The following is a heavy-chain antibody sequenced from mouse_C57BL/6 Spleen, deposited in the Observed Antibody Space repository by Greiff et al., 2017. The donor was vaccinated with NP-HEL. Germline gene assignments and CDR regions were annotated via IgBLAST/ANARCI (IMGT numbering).Heavy chain of an antibody. V-gene: IGHV14-1*01. CDR1: GFNIKDYY. CDR3: TNGNYAAMDY. D-gene: IGHD2-1*01. CDR2: IDPEDGDT. J-gene: IGHJ4*01. Sequence: VHVKQSGAELVRPGASVKLSCTASGFNIKDYYMHWVKQRPEQGLEWIGRIDPEDGDTEYAPKFQGKATMTADTSSNTAYLQLSSLTSEDTAVYYCTNGNYAAMDYWGQGTSVTVSS.